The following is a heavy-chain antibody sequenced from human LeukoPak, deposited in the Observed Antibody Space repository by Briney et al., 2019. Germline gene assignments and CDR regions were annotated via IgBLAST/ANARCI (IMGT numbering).Heavy chain of an antibody. D-gene: IGHD3-10*01. CDR1: GGSINNYY. CDR3: ARASYYESRNNIAFDL. Sequence: SETLSLTCTVSGGSINNYYWSWIRQPAGKGLEWTGRINPSGSTKSNPSLKSRVTMSLDTRKNQLSLNLGSVTAADTAVYYCARASYYESRNNIAFDLWGRGTMVTVSS. V-gene: IGHV4-4*07. CDR2: INPSGST. J-gene: IGHJ3*01.